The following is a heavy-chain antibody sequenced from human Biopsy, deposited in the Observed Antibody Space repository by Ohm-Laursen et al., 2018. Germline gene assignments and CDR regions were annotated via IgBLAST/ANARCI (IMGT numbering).Heavy chain of an antibody. Sequence: GTLSLTCTVSGGSISSYYWNWIRQPAGKGLEWIGRIYTSGSTNFNPSLKSRVTMSIDTSKNQFSLRLSSVTAADTAVYYCARVAFGPFDSWGQGALVTVSS. CDR1: GGSISSYY. CDR3: ARVAFGPFDS. V-gene: IGHV4-4*07. D-gene: IGHD3-16*01. J-gene: IGHJ4*02. CDR2: IYTSGST.